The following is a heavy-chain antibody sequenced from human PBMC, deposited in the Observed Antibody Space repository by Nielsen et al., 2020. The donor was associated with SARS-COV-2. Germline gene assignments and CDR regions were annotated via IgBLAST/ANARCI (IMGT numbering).Heavy chain of an antibody. CDR3: ARLVVYGDHDY. CDR2: IYYSGST. V-gene: IGHV4-39*01. D-gene: IGHD4-17*01. CDR1: GGSISSSSYY. J-gene: IGHJ4*02. Sequence: SATLSLTCTVSGGSISSSSYYWGWIRQPPGKGLEWIGSIYYSGSTYYNPSLKSRVTISVDTSKNQFSLKLSSVTAADTAVYYCARLVVYGDHDYWGQGTLVTVSS.